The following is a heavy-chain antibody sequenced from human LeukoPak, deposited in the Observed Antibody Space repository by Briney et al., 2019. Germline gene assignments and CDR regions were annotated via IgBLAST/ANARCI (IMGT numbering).Heavy chain of an antibody. J-gene: IGHJ3*02. CDR3: AKVSPPRPLPPTSGI. D-gene: IGHD3-10*01. CDR1: GFTFSSYA. Sequence: PGRSLRLSCAASGFTFSSYAMHWVRQAPGKGLEWVAVISYDGSNKYYADSVKGRFTISRDNSKNTLYLQMNSLRAEDTAVYYCAKVSPPRPLPPTSGIWGQGTMVTVSS. V-gene: IGHV3-30-3*01. CDR2: ISYDGSNK.